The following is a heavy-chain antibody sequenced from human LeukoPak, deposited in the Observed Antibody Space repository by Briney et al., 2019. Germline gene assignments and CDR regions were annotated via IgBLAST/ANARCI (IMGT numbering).Heavy chain of an antibody. CDR3: ARDVVVTAINPYFDY. D-gene: IGHD2-21*02. J-gene: IGHJ4*02. CDR1: GFTFSSYG. Sequence: GGSLRLSCAASGFTFSSYGMGWVRQAPGKGLEWVSAISGSGGSTYYADSVKGRFTISRDNSKNTLYLQMNSLRAEDTAVYYCARDVVVTAINPYFDYWGQGTLVTVSS. CDR2: ISGSGGST. V-gene: IGHV3-23*01.